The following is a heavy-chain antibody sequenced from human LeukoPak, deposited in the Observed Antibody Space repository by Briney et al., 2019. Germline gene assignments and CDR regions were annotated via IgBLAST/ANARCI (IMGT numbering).Heavy chain of an antibody. Sequence: SETLSLTCTVSGGSISSYYWSWIRQPPGKGLEWIGYIYYSGSTNYNPSLKSRVTVSVDTSQNQFSLKVSSVTAADTAVYYCARVSRSGWYHFDYWGQGTLVTVSS. CDR1: GGSISSYY. D-gene: IGHD6-19*01. V-gene: IGHV4-59*01. CDR3: ARVSRSGWYHFDY. CDR2: IYYSGST. J-gene: IGHJ4*02.